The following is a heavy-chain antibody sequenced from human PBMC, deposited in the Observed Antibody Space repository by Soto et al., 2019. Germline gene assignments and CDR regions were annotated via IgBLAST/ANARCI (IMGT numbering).Heavy chain of an antibody. J-gene: IGHJ3*02. V-gene: IGHV4-39*01. CDR1: GGSISSSSYY. D-gene: IGHD6-13*01. CDR2: IYYSGST. CDR3: ASRYSSAFDI. Sequence: SETLSLTCTVSGGSISSSSYYWGWIRQPPGKGLEWSGSIYYSGSTYYNPSLKRRVTISVDTSKNQFSLKLSSVTAADTAVYYCASRYSSAFDIWGQGTMVTVSS.